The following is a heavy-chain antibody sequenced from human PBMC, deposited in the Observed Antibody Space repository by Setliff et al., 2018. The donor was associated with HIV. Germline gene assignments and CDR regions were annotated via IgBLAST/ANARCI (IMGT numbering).Heavy chain of an antibody. CDR1: GGSMSSYY. Sequence: SETLSLTCTVSGGSMSSYYWGWIRQPPGKWLEWIGSIYYSGSTYDNPSLKSRVTISVDSSKNHFSLILSSVTAADTAVYYCARHGTYEAHYSYMDVWGKGTTVTVSS. D-gene: IGHD1-1*01. CDR2: IYYSGST. CDR3: ARHGTYEAHYSYMDV. J-gene: IGHJ6*03. V-gene: IGHV4-39*01.